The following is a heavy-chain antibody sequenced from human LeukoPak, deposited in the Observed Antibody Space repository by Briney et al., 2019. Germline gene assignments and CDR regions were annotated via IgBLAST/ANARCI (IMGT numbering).Heavy chain of an antibody. Sequence: GGSLRLSCAASGFTFSSYAMHWVRQAPGKGLEWVAVISYDGSNKYYADSVKGRFTISRDNSKNTLYLQMNSLRAEDTAVYYCAKDFYGSGGYPYYFDYWGQGTLVTVSS. D-gene: IGHD3-10*01. CDR3: AKDFYGSGGYPYYFDY. J-gene: IGHJ4*02. CDR1: GFTFSSYA. V-gene: IGHV3-30-3*01. CDR2: ISYDGSNK.